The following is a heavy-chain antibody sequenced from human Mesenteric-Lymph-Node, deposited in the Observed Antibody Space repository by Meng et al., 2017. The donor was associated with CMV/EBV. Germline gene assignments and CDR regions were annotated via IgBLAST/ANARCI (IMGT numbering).Heavy chain of an antibody. CDR3: AREGHGSGPTYYYYYGLDV. D-gene: IGHD3-10*01. Sequence: SETLSLTCTVSGGSIRSYYWSWIRQPPGKGLEWIGYKFYRESAHYNPSLKSRVTISVDTSKNVFSLRLGSVSAADTALYYCAREGHGSGPTYYYYYGLDVWGQGTTVTVSS. CDR1: GGSIRSYY. V-gene: IGHV4-59*01. CDR2: KFYRESA. J-gene: IGHJ6*02.